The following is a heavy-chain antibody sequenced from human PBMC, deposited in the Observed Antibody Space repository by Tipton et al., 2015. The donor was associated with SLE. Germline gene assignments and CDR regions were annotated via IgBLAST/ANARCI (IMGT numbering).Heavy chain of an antibody. D-gene: IGHD3-16*01. CDR3: ARGTYGYNS. Sequence: TLSLTCTVSGGSISSHYWSWFRQPPGKGLEWIGYIYYSGNTKYNPSLKSRVTISLDTSRTQFSLKLSSVTAADTVIYYCARGTYGYNSWGRGTLVTVSS. J-gene: IGHJ4*02. CDR2: IYYSGNT. V-gene: IGHV4-59*11. CDR1: GGSISSHY.